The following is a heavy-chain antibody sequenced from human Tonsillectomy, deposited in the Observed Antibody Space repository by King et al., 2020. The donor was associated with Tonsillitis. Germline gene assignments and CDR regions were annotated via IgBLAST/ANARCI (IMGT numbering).Heavy chain of an antibody. D-gene: IGHD6-19*01. CDR1: GFSLTTSGMR. V-gene: IGHV2-70*04. J-gene: IGHJ4*02. CDR2: IDWDDDK. CDR3: ARIPTGSSGYYYFDY. Sequence: VTLKESGPALVKPTQTLTLNCTVSGFSLTTSGMRVNWIRQPPGKALEWLARIDWDDDKFYHTSLKTRLTISKDTSKNQVVLTMTNMDPVDTATYYCARIPTGSSGYYYFDYWGQGTLVTVSS.